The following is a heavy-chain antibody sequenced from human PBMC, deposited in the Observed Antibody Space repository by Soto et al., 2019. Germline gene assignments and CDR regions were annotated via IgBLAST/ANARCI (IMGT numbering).Heavy chain of an antibody. D-gene: IGHD5-12*01. CDR1: GFTFSSYT. V-gene: IGHV3-21*06. J-gene: IGHJ4*02. CDR2: IGTSSSYI. CDR3: ARVSGYSGHDSREY. Sequence: EVQLVESGGGLVKPGGSLRLSCAASGFTFSSYTMNWVRQAPGKGLEWVSSIGTSSSYIYYADSVKGRFTISRDNAKNSMYLQMNSLRAEDTAVYYCARVSGYSGHDSREYWGQGILVSVSS.